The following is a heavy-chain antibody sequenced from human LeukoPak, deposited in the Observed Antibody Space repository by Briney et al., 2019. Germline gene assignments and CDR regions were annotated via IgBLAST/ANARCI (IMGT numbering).Heavy chain of an antibody. V-gene: IGHV4-39*01. CDR1: GGSISSSSYY. CDR2: IYYSGSP. CDR3: ARHEARLRGFYGSGSYYLGWFDP. Sequence: SETLSLTRTLSGGSISSSSYYAGWIRLPPGKGLGWIGCIYYSGSPYYNPSLKSRVTISVDTSKNQFSLKLSSVTAADTAVYYCARHEARLRGFYGSGSYYLGWFDPWGQGTVVSVSS. D-gene: IGHD3-10*01. J-gene: IGHJ5*02.